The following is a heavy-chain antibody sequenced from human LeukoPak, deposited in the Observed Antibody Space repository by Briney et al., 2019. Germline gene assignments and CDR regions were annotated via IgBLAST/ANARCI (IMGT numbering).Heavy chain of an antibody. CDR2: MSYSGNS. J-gene: IGHJ6*02. CDR3: ARGGRLPSI. Sequence: SETLSLTCSVSGGSITSSSHYWAYIRQPPGTGLEWIGSMSYSGNSLYKTSLKSRVTLSVDTSKNQFSLKLSSVTAADTAVYYCARGGRLPSIWGQGTTVTVSS. V-gene: IGHV4-39*01. CDR1: GGSITSSSHY. D-gene: IGHD4-11*01.